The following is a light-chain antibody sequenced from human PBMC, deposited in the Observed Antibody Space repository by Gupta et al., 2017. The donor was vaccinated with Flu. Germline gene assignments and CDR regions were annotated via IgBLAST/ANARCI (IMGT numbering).Light chain of an antibody. J-gene: IGLJ3*02. Sequence: QAGLTQPPSLSKGLRQTATLTCTGNSNNVGNQGAAWLQQHQGHPPKVLYDRNNNRPSGISERFSASRSGNTASLTITGLQPEDEADYYCSAWDSSLNEAVFGGGTKVTVL. V-gene: IGLV10-54*04. CDR1: SNNVGNQG. CDR3: SAWDSSLNEAV. CDR2: RNN.